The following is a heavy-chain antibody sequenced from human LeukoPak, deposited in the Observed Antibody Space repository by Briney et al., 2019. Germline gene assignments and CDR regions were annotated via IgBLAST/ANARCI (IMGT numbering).Heavy chain of an antibody. J-gene: IGHJ4*02. CDR2: ISGSGGST. CDR3: AKDTSGLRFLDWLLWGYFDY. CDR1: GFTFTSYA. D-gene: IGHD3-3*01. Sequence: GGSLRLSCAASGFTFTSYAMSWVRLAPGKGLEWVSVISGSGGSTYYADSVKGRFTISRDNSKNTLYLQMNSLRAEDSAVYYCAKDTSGLRFLDWLLWGYFDYWGQGTLVTVSS. V-gene: IGHV3-23*01.